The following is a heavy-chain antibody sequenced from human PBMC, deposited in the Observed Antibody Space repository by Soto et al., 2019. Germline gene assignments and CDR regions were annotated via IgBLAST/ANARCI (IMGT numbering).Heavy chain of an antibody. Sequence: QVQLQESGPGLVKPSQTLSLTCTVSGGSISSGDYYWSWIRQPPVKGLEWIGYIYYSGSTYYNPSLKSRVSISVDTAKNQFSLKVSSVTAADTGVYYWAGGVGGMDVWGQGTTVTVSS. V-gene: IGHV4-30-4*01. CDR3: AGGVGGMDV. D-gene: IGHD1-26*01. J-gene: IGHJ6*02. CDR1: GGSISSGDYY. CDR2: IYYSGST.